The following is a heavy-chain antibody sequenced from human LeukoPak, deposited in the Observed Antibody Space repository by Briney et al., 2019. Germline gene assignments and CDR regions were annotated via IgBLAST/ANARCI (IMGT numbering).Heavy chain of an antibody. Sequence: SETLSLTCTVSGGSISSYYWSWIRQPPGKGLEWIGYIYYSGSTNYNPSLKSRVTISVDTSKNQFSLKLSSVTAADTAVYYRARGGYYDSSALDYWGQGTLVTVSS. CDR3: ARGGYYDSSALDY. CDR1: GGSISSYY. J-gene: IGHJ4*02. D-gene: IGHD3-22*01. CDR2: IYYSGST. V-gene: IGHV4-59*01.